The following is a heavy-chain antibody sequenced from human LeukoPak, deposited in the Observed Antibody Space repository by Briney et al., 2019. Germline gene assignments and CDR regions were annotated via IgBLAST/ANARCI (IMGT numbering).Heavy chain of an antibody. CDR2: IHQSGST. CDR3: SREQYTSGGSGWFGMDV. CDR1: GGSLSTYY. D-gene: IGHD6-19*01. V-gene: IGHV4-59*12. Sequence: SETLSLTCSVSGGSLSTYYWTWTRQPPGKGLEWIGFIHQSGSTEYHPSLKSRVTMSLDTSRNQFSLKMSTVTAADMAVYYCSREQYTSGGSGWFGMDVWGQGTTVTVSS. J-gene: IGHJ6*02.